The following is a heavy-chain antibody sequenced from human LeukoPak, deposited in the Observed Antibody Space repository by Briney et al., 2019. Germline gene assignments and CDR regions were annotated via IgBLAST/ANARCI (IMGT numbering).Heavy chain of an antibody. V-gene: IGHV4-59*10. D-gene: IGHD3-16*02. Sequence: SETLSLTCAVYGGSFSGYYWSWIRQPAGKGPEWIGRIYASGNTRYNPSLKSRVTISVDTSKNQFSLKLSSVTAADTAVYYCARTSLGDYVWGSYRCYFDYWGQGTLVTVSS. CDR1: GGSFSGYY. CDR2: IYASGNT. CDR3: ARTSLGDYVWGSYRCYFDY. J-gene: IGHJ4*02.